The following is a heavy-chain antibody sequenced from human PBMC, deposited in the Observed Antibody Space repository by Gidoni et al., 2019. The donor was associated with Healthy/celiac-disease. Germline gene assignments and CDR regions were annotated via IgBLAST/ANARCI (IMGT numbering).Heavy chain of an antibody. CDR1: GGSFSGYY. D-gene: IGHD3-22*01. CDR2: INHSGVT. Sequence: QVQLQQWGAGRLKPSETLSLTCAVDGGSFSGYYWSWIRQPPGKGLEWIGEINHSGVTNYNPSLKGRVTISVDTSKNQFSLKLSSVTAADTSVYYCARGFYDSSGYYGPHYFDYWGQGTLVTVSS. J-gene: IGHJ4*02. CDR3: ARGFYDSSGYYGPHYFDY. V-gene: IGHV4-34*01.